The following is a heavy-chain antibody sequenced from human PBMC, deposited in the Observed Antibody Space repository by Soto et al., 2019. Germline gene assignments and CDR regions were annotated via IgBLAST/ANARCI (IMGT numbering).Heavy chain of an antibody. V-gene: IGHV4-34*01. CDR3: ARSYDYVWGSYRYTGGYGMDV. D-gene: IGHD3-16*02. Sequence: SETLSLTCALYGGCSSGYHWCWIRQPPGKGLEWIGEINHSGSTNYNPSLKSRVTISVDTSKNQFSLKLSSVTAADTAVYYCARSYDYVWGSYRYTGGYGMDVWGQGTTVT. CDR1: GGCSSGYH. J-gene: IGHJ6*02. CDR2: INHSGST.